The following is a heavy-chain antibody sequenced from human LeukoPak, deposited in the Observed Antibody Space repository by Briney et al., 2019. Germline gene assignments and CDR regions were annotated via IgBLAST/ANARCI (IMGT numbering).Heavy chain of an antibody. D-gene: IGHD3-3*01. CDR3: ARAPVGGPLRFFDY. CDR1: GYTFTDYY. CDR2: IHPNSGGT. J-gene: IGHJ4*02. Sequence: GASVKVPCKASGYTFTDYYIHWVRQAPGQGLDWMGWIHPNSGGTNFAQKFQGRVTMTRDSSISTAYMEVSSLRSDDTAVYYCARAPVGGPLRFFDYWGQGTLVTVSS. V-gene: IGHV1-2*02.